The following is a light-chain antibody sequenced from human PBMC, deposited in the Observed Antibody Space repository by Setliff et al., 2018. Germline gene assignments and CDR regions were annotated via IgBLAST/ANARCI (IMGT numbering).Light chain of an antibody. J-gene: IGLJ1*01. CDR1: SRDVGAYNY. Sequence: QSALTQPASVSGSPGQSITISCTGASRDVGAYNYVSWYQQHPGKVPKLMIYDVTKRPSGVPDRFSGSKSGNTASLTVSGLQAEDEADYYCCSYTGFSYVFGSGTKVTVL. V-gene: IGLV2-11*01. CDR2: DVT. CDR3: CSYTGFSYV.